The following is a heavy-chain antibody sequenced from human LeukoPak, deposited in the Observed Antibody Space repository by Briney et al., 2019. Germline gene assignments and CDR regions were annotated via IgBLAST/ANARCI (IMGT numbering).Heavy chain of an antibody. CDR3: AREALPGIAVAGTDY. CDR1: GGSISSGSYY. Sequence: SQTLSLTCTVSGGSISSGSYYWSWIRQPAGKGLEWIGRIYTSGSTNYNPSLKSRVTISVDTSKNQFSLKLSSVTAADTAVYYCAREALPGIAVAGTDYWGQGTLVTVSS. V-gene: IGHV4-61*02. D-gene: IGHD6-19*01. CDR2: IYTSGST. J-gene: IGHJ4*02.